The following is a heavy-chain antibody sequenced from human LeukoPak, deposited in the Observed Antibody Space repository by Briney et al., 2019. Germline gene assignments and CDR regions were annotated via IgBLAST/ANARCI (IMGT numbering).Heavy chain of an antibody. V-gene: IGHV3-7*01. D-gene: IGHD1-14*01. CDR2: IKQDGSEK. J-gene: IGHJ4*02. CDR1: GFTFSNYW. Sequence: GESLRLSCAASGFTFSNYWMSRVRQAPGKGLEWVANIKQDGSEKYYVDSVKGRFTISRDNAKNSLYLQMNSLRAEDTAVYYCARRYFDYWGQGTLVTVSS. CDR3: ARRYFDY.